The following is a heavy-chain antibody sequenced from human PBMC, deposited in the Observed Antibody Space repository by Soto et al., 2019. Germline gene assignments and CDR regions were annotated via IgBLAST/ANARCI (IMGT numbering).Heavy chain of an antibody. V-gene: IGHV1-18*01. J-gene: IGHJ4*02. Sequence: QVQLVQSGAEVKKPGASVKVSCKASGYTFTSYGISWVRQAPGQGLEWMGWISAYNGNTNYAQKLQGRVTMTTDTCMSTGYMELRSLRSDDTAVYYCARAPRGSGWYDLYKILDYWGKGTLVTVSS. CDR2: ISAYNGNT. CDR1: GYTFTSYG. D-gene: IGHD6-19*01. CDR3: ARAPRGSGWYDLYKILDY.